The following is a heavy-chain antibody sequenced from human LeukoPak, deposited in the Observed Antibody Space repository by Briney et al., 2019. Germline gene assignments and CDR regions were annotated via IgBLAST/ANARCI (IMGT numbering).Heavy chain of an antibody. CDR3: ARDPSSYSSSSNWFDP. V-gene: IGHV3-30*03. J-gene: IGHJ5*02. Sequence: GGSLRLSCAASGFTFSSYGMHWVRQAPGKGLEWVAVISYDGSNKYYADSVKGRFTISRDNSKNTLYLQMNSLRAEDTAVYYCARDPSSYSSSSNWFDPWGQGTLVTVSS. CDR1: GFTFSSYG. D-gene: IGHD6-13*01. CDR2: ISYDGSNK.